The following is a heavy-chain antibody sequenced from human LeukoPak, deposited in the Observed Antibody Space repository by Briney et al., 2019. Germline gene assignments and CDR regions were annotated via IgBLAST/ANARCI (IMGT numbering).Heavy chain of an antibody. CDR3: ARAYCGGDCYRDYYYYGMDV. CDR1: GDSVSNGNYY. J-gene: IGHJ6*02. D-gene: IGHD2-21*02. CDR2: IYYTGKT. Sequence: SETLSLTCTVSGDSVSNGNYYWSWLRQPPGKALEWIGYIYYTGKTYYNPSLKSRVTISVDTSKNQFSLKLSSVTAADTAVYYCARAYCGGDCYRDYYYYGMDVWGQGTTVTVSS. V-gene: IGHV4-61*01.